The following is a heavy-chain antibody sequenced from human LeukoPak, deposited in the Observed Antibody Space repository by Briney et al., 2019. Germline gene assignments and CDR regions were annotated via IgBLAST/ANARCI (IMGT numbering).Heavy chain of an antibody. CDR3: ANRYHYAYED. Sequence: GGSLRLSCAASGFTLSSSYMSWVRQAPGEGLEWVSLIYSGVSTYYADSVTGRFTISRDNSKNTLYLQMNSLRPEDTAVYYCANRYHYAYEDWGQGTLVTVSS. CDR1: GFTLSSSY. D-gene: IGHD5-18*01. CDR2: IYSGVST. V-gene: IGHV3-53*01. J-gene: IGHJ4*02.